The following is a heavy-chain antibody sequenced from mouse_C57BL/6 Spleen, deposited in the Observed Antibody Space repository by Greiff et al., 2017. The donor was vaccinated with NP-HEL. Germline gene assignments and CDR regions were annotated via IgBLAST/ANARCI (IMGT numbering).Heavy chain of an antibody. J-gene: IGHJ3*01. D-gene: IGHD2-2*01. CDR1: GYTFTSYW. CDR3: AREGGMVTTRD. V-gene: IGHV1-7*01. Sequence: QVQLQQSGAELAKPGASVKLSCKASGYTFTSYWMHWVKQRPGQGLEWIGYINPSSGYTKYNQKFKDKATLTADKSSNTAYMQLSSLTDDESAVYYGAREGGMVTTRDWGQGTLVTVSA. CDR2: INPSSGYT.